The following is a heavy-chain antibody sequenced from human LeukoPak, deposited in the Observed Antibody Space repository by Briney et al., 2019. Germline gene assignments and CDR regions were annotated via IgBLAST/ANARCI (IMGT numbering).Heavy chain of an antibody. J-gene: IGHJ4*02. D-gene: IGHD5-24*01. CDR2: ISGSGGGT. CDR1: GFTFSSYA. CDR3: AKNGRAEYDY. Sequence: SGGSLRLSCAASGFTFSSYAMSWVRQAPGKGLEWVSAISGSGGGTYYADSVKGRFTISRDNSRNTLYLQMNSLRAEDTAVYYCAKNGRAEYDYWGQGTLVTVSS. V-gene: IGHV3-23*01.